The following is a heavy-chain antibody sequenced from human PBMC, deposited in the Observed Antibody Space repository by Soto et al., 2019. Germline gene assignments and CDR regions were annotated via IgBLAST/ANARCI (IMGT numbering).Heavy chain of an antibody. CDR1: GSTLTELS. V-gene: IGHV1-24*01. CDR2: FDPEDGET. J-gene: IGHJ6*02. D-gene: IGHD5-12*01. Sequence: QVQLVQSGAEVNKPGASVKVSCKVSGSTLTELSIHWVRQAPGKGLEWMGGFDPEDGETNYAQNLQGRVTMTEDTSTDTAYMELSSLRSEDTAVYYCATRATMGIYYSYGLDVWGQGTTVTVSS. CDR3: ATRATMGIYYSYGLDV.